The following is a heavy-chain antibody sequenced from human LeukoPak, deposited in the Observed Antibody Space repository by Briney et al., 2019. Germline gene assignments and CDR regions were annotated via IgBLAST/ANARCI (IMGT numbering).Heavy chain of an antibody. Sequence: KPSETPSLTCTVSGGSISSYYWSWIRQPAGKGLEWIGRIYTSGSTNYNPSLKSRVTMSVDTSKNQFSLKLSSVTAADTAVYYCARDRYSGSYYTDYYFDYWGQGTLVTVSS. D-gene: IGHD1-26*01. CDR3: ARDRYSGSYYTDYYFDY. J-gene: IGHJ4*02. V-gene: IGHV4-4*07. CDR1: GGSISSYY. CDR2: IYTSGST.